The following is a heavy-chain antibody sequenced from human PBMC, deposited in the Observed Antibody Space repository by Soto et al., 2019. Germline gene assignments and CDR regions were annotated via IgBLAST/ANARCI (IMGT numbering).Heavy chain of an antibody. CDR2: MYYSGNA. Sequence: SETLSLTCTVSGASISRYYWSWIRQSPGKGLEWIGYMYYSGNANYNPSLRSRITISVDTSKNQFSLNLNSVTAADTAVYYCAREYPVHSAYFDYWGQGILVTVS. CDR3: AREYPVHSAYFDY. CDR1: GASISRYY. J-gene: IGHJ4*02. D-gene: IGHD1-26*01. V-gene: IGHV4-59*01.